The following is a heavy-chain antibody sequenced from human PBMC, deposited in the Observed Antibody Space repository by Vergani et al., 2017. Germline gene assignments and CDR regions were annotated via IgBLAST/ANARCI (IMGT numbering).Heavy chain of an antibody. D-gene: IGHD1-26*01. CDR3: AKERLPGLGALQFDP. CDR1: GGTFSSYA. V-gene: IGHV1-69*12. Sequence: QVQLVQSGAEVKKPGSSVKVSCKASGGTFSSYAISWVRQAPGQGLEWMGGIIPIFGTANYAQKFQGRVTITADESTSTAYMELSSLRSDDTAVYYCAKERLPGLGALQFDPWGQGTLVTVSS. J-gene: IGHJ5*02. CDR2: IIPIFGTA.